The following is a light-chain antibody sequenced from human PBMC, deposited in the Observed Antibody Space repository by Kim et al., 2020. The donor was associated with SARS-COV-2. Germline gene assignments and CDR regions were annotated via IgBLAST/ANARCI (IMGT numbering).Light chain of an antibody. CDR2: REK. J-gene: IGLJ2*01. V-gene: IGLV3-25*03. Sequence: PGQTARITCTGEALPKQFGYWYQQRPGRAPILVLYREKERPSWIPERFSGSRSGTTLTLTITGVQTEDEGDYFCQSADITGTSWIFGGGTKLTVL. CDR1: ALPKQF. CDR3: QSADITGTSWI.